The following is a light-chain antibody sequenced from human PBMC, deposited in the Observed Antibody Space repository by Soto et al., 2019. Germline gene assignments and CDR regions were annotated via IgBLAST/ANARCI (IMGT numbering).Light chain of an antibody. Sequence: EIVLTQSPGTLSLSPGERATLSCRASQSVSSSYLAWYQQKPGQAPRLLIYGASSRATGIPDRFSGSQSGTGFTLTISRREPEGFAVDYCHQYDSSPLTFGGGTKVEIK. CDR3: HQYDSSPLT. CDR2: GAS. J-gene: IGKJ4*01. V-gene: IGKV3-20*01. CDR1: QSVSSSY.